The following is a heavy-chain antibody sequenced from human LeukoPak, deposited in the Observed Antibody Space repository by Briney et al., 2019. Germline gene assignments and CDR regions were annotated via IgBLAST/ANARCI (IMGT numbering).Heavy chain of an antibody. Sequence: PGGSLRLSCAASGFNFNYVWMDWVRQAPGKGLEWVGRIRTKIEGETTDYAAPVKGRFTISRDDSKTTLYLHMNSLKTEDSAAYYCTTEQNWELLPPYGLDIWGQGTTATVSS. J-gene: IGHJ6*02. CDR2: IRTKIEGETT. V-gene: IGHV3-15*01. CDR1: GFNFNYVW. D-gene: IGHD1-26*01. CDR3: TTEQNWELLPPYGLDI.